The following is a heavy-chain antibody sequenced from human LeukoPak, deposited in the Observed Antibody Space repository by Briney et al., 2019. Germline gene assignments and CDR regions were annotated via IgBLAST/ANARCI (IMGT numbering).Heavy chain of an antibody. V-gene: IGHV3-64*01. D-gene: IGHD3-22*01. CDR2: ISDNGGST. CDR1: GFTFSGYA. J-gene: IGHJ4*02. CDR3: ARGVGYFDSTGYFMYYFDY. Sequence: GGSLRLSCAASGFTFSGYAMHWVRQAPGKGLEYVSAISDNGGSTNYENSVKGRFTISRANSKNTLYLQMGSLRPEDMAVYYCARGVGYFDSTGYFMYYFDYWGQGALVTVSS.